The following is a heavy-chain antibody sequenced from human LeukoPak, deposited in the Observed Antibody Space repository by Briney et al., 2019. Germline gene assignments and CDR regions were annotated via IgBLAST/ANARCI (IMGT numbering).Heavy chain of an antibody. CDR3: ASHSTGAVSIYYYYGMDV. V-gene: IGHV4-59*08. CDR2: IYYSGST. CDR1: GGSISSYY. J-gene: IGHJ6*02. Sequence: PSETLSLTCTVSGGSISSYYWSWLRQPPGKGLEGMGYIYYSGSTNYNPSLKSRVTISVDTSKNQFSLKLSSVTAADTAVYYCASHSTGAVSIYYYYGMDVWGQGTTVTVSS. D-gene: IGHD1-1*01.